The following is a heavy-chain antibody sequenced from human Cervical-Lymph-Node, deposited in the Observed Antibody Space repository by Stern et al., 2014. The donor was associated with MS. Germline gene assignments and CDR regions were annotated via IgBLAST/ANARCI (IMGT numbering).Heavy chain of an antibody. CDR3: ARGLLWFGELKVNGFDP. CDR1: GGSISSSDYY. CDR2: IHESGST. D-gene: IGHD3-10*01. J-gene: IGHJ5*02. V-gene: IGHV4-39*01. Sequence: QVQLQESGPGLVKPSETLSLTCAVSGGSISSSDYYWGWIRQPPGKGLEGIGRIHESGSTVYNPSLKSRFTISSDPSKNHFSLRLSSVTAADTAMYYCARGLLWFGELKVNGFDPWGQGTLVTVSS.